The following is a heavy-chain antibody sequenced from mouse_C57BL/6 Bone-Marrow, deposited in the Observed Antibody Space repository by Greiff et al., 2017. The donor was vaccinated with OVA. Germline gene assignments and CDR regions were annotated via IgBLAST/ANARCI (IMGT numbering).Heavy chain of an antibody. D-gene: IGHD1-1*01. V-gene: IGHV1-39*01. Sequence: EVKLQQSGPELVKPGASVKISCKASGYSFTDYNMNWVKQSNGKSLEWIGVINPNYGTTSYNQKFKGKATLTVDQSASTAYMQLNRLTSEDSAVDYCARSPITTRYIDVWGTGTTVTVSS. CDR2: INPNYGTT. CDR3: ARSPITTRYIDV. CDR1: GYSFTDYN. J-gene: IGHJ1*03.